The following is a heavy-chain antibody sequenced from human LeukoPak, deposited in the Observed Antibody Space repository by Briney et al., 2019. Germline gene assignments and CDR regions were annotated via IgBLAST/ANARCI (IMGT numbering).Heavy chain of an antibody. Sequence: GASVKVSCKASGGTFSSYTMSWVRQAPGQGLEWMGMIIPILGIANYAQKFQGRVTITADKSTSTAYMELSSLRSEDTAVYYCARGSVRDIVVVPAAAHAFDIWGQGTMVTVSS. CDR3: ARGSVRDIVVVPAAAHAFDI. CDR2: IIPILGIA. V-gene: IGHV1-69*02. J-gene: IGHJ3*02. D-gene: IGHD2-2*01. CDR1: GGTFSSYT.